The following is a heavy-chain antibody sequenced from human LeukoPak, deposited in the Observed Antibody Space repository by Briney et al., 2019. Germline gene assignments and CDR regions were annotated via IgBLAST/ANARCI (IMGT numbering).Heavy chain of an antibody. V-gene: IGHV4-38-2*02. Sequence: SETLSLTCTVSGYSIRSDYYWGWIRQPPGKGLEWIGSIYHSGSTYYNPSLKSRVTISVDTSKNQFSLKLSSVTAADTAVYYCARGPFRRVPAALDPWGQGTLVTVSS. CDR2: IYHSGST. D-gene: IGHD2-2*01. CDR3: ARGPFRRVPAALDP. CDR1: GYSIRSDYY. J-gene: IGHJ5*02.